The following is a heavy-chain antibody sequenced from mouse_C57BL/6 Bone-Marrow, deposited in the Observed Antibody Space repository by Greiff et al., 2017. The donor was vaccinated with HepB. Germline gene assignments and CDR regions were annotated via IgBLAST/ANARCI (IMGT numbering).Heavy chain of an antibody. CDR3: ARRGIPYYYAMDY. J-gene: IGHJ4*01. V-gene: IGHV5-6*01. CDR2: ISSGGSYT. Sequence: DVQLVESGGDLVKPGGSLKLSCAASGFTFSSYGMSWVRQTPDKRLEWVATISSGGSYTYYPDSVKGRFTISRDNAKNTLYLQMSSLKSEDTAMYYCARRGIPYYYAMDYWGQGTSVTVSS. CDR1: GFTFSSYG.